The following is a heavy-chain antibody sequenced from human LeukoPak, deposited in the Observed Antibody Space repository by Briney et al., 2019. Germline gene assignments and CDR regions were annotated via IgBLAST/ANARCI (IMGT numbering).Heavy chain of an antibody. Sequence: GGSLRLSCAASRFSFNTYWMHWVRQAPGMGLMWVSRINSDGSSTSYADSAKGRFTISRDNAKNTLYLQMNNLRAEDTAVYYCVRGRYYFDHWGQGTVVTVSS. D-gene: IGHD5-24*01. CDR2: INSDGSST. CDR1: RFSFNTYW. CDR3: VRGRYYFDH. V-gene: IGHV3-74*01. J-gene: IGHJ4*02.